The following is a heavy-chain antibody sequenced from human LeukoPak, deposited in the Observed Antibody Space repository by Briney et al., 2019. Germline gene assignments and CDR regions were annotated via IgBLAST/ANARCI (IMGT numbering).Heavy chain of an antibody. CDR1: GGSISSSTYY. CDR3: ARVTGYVIEDYFDY. CDR2: IYYSGNT. D-gene: IGHD3-22*01. V-gene: IGHV4-39*07. J-gene: IGHJ4*02. Sequence: KPSETLSLTCTVSGGSISSSTYYWGWIRQPPGKGLEWIGSIYYSGNTYYNPSLKSRVTISVDTSKNQFSLKLSSVTAADTAVYYCARVTGYVIEDYFDYWGQGTLVTVSS.